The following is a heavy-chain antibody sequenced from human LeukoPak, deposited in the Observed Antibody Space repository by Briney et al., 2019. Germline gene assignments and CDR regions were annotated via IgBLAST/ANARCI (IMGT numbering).Heavy chain of an antibody. CDR2: INPNSGGT. J-gene: IGHJ4*02. CDR1: GYTFTGYY. Sequence: GASVKVSCKASGYTFTGYYMHWVRQAPGQGLEWMGWINPNSGGTNYAQKFQGRVTMTRDTSISTAYMELSRLRSDDTAVYYCARDQSLTWIEADYYFDYWGQGTLVTVSS. D-gene: IGHD5-12*01. CDR3: ARDQSLTWIEADYYFDY. V-gene: IGHV1-2*02.